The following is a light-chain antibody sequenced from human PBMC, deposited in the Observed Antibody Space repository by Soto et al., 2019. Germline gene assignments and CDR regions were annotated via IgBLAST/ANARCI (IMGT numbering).Light chain of an antibody. CDR2: DVS. Sequence: SALTQPASVSGSPGQSITISCTGTSSDIGGYTYVSWYQHHPGKAPKLMIYDVSNRPSGVSNRFSGSKSGNTASLTISGLQAEDEADYYCTSYTSSGTLYVFGTGTKLTVL. CDR1: SSDIGGYTY. J-gene: IGLJ1*01. CDR3: TSYTSSGTLYV. V-gene: IGLV2-14*03.